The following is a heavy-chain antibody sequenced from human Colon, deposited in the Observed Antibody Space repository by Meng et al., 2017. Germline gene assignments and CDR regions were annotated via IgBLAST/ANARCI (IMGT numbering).Heavy chain of an antibody. V-gene: IGHV4-34*01. CDR1: GGFFSDYY. CDR3: ARGVDWAKSGNF. J-gene: IGHJ4*02. D-gene: IGHD3-9*01. CDR2: IHPSGST. Sequence: HCDSLYLPFDVSGGFFSDYYLSWVRQPPGKGLEWVGEIHPSGSTYYSPSLQSRVTITLDTSKNQFSLTLSSMTAADTAVYYCARGVDWAKSGNFWGQGTLVTVSS.